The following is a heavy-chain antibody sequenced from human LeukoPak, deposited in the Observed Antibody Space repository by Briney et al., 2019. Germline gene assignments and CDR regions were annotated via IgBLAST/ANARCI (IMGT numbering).Heavy chain of an antibody. Sequence: SETLSLTCTLSGGSISSSSYYWGWIRHPPGKGLEWIGSIYYSGSTYYTPSLKSRVTISVDTSKNPFSLKLRSVTAADTAVYYCARLLYGSATHTNWFDPWGQGTLVTVSS. CDR2: IYYSGST. V-gene: IGHV4-39*01. J-gene: IGHJ5*02. D-gene: IGHD3-10*01. CDR1: GGSISSSSYY. CDR3: ARLLYGSATHTNWFDP.